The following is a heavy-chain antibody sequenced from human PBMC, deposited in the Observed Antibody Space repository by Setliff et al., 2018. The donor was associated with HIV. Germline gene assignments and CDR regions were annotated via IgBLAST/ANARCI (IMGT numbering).Heavy chain of an antibody. J-gene: IGHJ4*02. CDR1: GFTFSSYG. CDR3: ARYLAY. CDR2: IWYDGSNK. V-gene: IGHV3-33*01. Sequence: GGSLRLSCAASGFTFSSYGMHWVRQAPGKGLEWVAVIWYDGSNKYYVDSVKGRFTISRDNAQNSLYLQMSSLKVEDTAVYYCARYLAYWGQGTLVTVSS.